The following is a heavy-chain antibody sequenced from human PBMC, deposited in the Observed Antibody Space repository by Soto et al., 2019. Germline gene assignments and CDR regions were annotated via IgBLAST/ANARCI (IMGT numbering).Heavy chain of an antibody. D-gene: IGHD3-10*01. J-gene: IGHJ4*02. CDR1: GIDVTTHR. V-gene: IGHV3-53*01. CDR3: VSDKRRIWGGCAGY. CDR2: GCTGGAT. Sequence: GGSMRLSCAGSGIDVTTHRMRWHRQARGRGLGCGLIGCTGGATEYACYLKGRLTICRDSSKNTVHLQMNNLRAEDTAVYYCVSDKRRIWGGCAGYWGQGTQVTVSS.